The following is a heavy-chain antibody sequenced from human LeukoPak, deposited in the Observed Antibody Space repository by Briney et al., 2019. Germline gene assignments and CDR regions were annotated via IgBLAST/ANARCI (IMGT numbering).Heavy chain of an antibody. D-gene: IGHD3-10*02. Sequence: GGSLRLSCAASGFTFSSYEMNWVRQAPGKGLEWVSYISSSGSTIYYADSVKGRFTISRDNAKNSLYLQMNSLRAEDTAVYYCAELGITMIGGVWGKGTTVTIST. CDR3: AELGITMIGGV. V-gene: IGHV3-48*03. CDR2: ISSSGSTI. J-gene: IGHJ6*04. CDR1: GFTFSSYE.